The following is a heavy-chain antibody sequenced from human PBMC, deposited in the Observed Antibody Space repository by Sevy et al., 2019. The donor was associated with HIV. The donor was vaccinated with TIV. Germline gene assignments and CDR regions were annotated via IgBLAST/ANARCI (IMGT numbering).Heavy chain of an antibody. J-gene: IGHJ5*02. CDR1: GFTFSSYA. D-gene: IGHD3-10*01. Sequence: GGSLRLSCAASGFTFSSYAMSRVRQAPGKGLEWVSAISGSGGSTYYADSVKGRFTISRDNSKNTLYLQMNSLRAEDTAIYYCAKDFADYYGSGSSFFDPWGQGTLVTVSS. V-gene: IGHV3-23*01. CDR2: ISGSGGST. CDR3: AKDFADYYGSGSSFFDP.